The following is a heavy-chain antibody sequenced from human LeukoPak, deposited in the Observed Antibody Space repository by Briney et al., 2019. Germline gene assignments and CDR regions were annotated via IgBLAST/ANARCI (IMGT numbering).Heavy chain of an antibody. D-gene: IGHD2-21*02. Sequence: SETLSLTCAVYGGSFSGYYWSWIRQPPGKGLEWIGEINHSGSTNYNPSLKSRVTISVDTSKNQFSLKLSSVTAADTAVYYCARSNCGGDCRQKYYYYYYMDVWGKGTTVTISS. CDR1: GGSFSGYY. V-gene: IGHV4-34*01. CDR2: INHSGST. CDR3: ARSNCGGDCRQKYYYYYYMDV. J-gene: IGHJ6*03.